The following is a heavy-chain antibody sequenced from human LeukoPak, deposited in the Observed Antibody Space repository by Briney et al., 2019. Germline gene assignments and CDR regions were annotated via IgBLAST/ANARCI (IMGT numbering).Heavy chain of an antibody. V-gene: IGHV3-9*01. D-gene: IGHD1-26*01. Sequence: PGRSLRLSCAASGFTFDDYAMHWVRQAPGKGLEWVSGISWNSGSIGYADSVKGRFTISRDNAKNSLYLQMNSLRAEDTALYYCAKDAIVGAMGVYYFDYWGQGTLVTVSS. CDR3: AKDAIVGAMGVYYFDY. CDR1: GFTFDDYA. CDR2: ISWNSGSI. J-gene: IGHJ4*02.